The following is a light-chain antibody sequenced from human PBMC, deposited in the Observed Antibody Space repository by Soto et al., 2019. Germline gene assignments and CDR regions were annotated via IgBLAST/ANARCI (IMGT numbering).Light chain of an antibody. V-gene: IGKV3-20*01. CDR1: QSVSSSY. Sequence: EIVLTQSPGTLSLSTGERATHSCRASQSVSSSYLAWYQQKPGQAPRLLIYGASSRATGIPDRFSGSGSGTDFTLPISRLEPEDFAVYYCQQYGSAPRTFGQGTKVHSK. CDR2: GAS. J-gene: IGKJ1*01. CDR3: QQYGSAPRT.